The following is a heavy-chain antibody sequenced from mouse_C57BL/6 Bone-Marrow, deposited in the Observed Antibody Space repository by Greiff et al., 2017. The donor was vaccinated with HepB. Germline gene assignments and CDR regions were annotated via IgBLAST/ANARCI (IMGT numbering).Heavy chain of an antibody. Sequence: EVMLVESVAELVRPGASVKLSCTASGFNIKNTYMHWVKQRPEQGLEWIGRIDPANGNTKYAPKFQGKATITADTSSNTAYLQLSSLTSEDTAIYYGAGDGSSYDWYFDVWGTGTTVTGSS. J-gene: IGHJ1*03. CDR3: AGDGSSYDWYFDV. CDR1: GFNIKNTY. CDR2: IDPANGNT. V-gene: IGHV14-3*01. D-gene: IGHD1-1*01.